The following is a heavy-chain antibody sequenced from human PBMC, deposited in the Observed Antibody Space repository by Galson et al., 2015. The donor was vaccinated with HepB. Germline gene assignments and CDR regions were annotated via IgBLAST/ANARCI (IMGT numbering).Heavy chain of an antibody. D-gene: IGHD2-21*02. CDR3: ARGWDIEVTANFDY. J-gene: IGHJ4*02. CDR1: GFTYSNYW. Sequence: SLRLSCAVSGFTYSNYWMSWVRQVPGRGLEWVANIKYDGSEKYYVRSVEGRFTVSRDNAQNSLYLHMSSLRAEDTAVYYCARGWDIEVTANFDYWGQGALVTVSS. CDR2: IKYDGSEK. V-gene: IGHV3-7*03.